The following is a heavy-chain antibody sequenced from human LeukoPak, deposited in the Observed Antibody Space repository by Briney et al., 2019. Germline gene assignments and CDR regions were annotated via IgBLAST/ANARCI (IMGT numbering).Heavy chain of an antibody. J-gene: IGHJ4*02. CDR3: AREGASYGGGFDY. CDR1: GYSISSGYY. V-gene: IGHV4-61*01. CDR2: IYYSGST. D-gene: IGHD1-26*01. Sequence: TSETLSLTCTVSGYSISSGYYWSWIRQPPGKGLEWIGYIYYSGSTNYNPSLKSRVTISVDTSKNQFSLKLSSVTAADTAVYYCAREGASYGGGFDYWGQGTLVAVSS.